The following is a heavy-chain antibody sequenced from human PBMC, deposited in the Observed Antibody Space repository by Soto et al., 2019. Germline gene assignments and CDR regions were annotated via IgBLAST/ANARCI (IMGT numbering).Heavy chain of an antibody. Sequence: QVQLVESGGGLVKPGGSLRLSCAASGFTFSDYYMSWIRQAPGKGLEWVSYISSSSSYTNYADSVKGRFTISRDNAKNSLYLQMNSLRAEDTAVYYCARDWVSGWFRSAAHYGMDVWGQGTTVTVSS. CDR1: GFTFSDYY. D-gene: IGHD6-19*01. J-gene: IGHJ6*02. CDR3: ARDWVSGWFRSAAHYGMDV. CDR2: ISSSSSYT. V-gene: IGHV3-11*05.